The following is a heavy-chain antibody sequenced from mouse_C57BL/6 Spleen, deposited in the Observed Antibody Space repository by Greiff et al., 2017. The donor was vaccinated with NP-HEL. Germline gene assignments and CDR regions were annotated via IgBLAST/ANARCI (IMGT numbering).Heavy chain of an antibody. CDR1: GYTFTDYY. V-gene: IGHV1-26*01. D-gene: IGHD4-1*01. CDR2: INPNNGGT. Sequence: EVQLQQSGPELVKPGASVKISCQASGYTFTDYYMNWVRQSHGKSLEWIGDINPNNGGTSYNQKFKGKATLTVDKSSSTAYMELRSLTSEDSAVYYCSRDWDYAMDYWGQGTSVTVSS. CDR3: SRDWDYAMDY. J-gene: IGHJ4*01.